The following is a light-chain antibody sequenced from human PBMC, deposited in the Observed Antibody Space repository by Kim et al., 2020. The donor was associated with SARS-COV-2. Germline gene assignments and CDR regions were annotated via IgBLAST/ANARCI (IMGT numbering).Light chain of an antibody. V-gene: IGKV1-39*01. J-gene: IGKJ4*01. Sequence: DIQMTQSPSSLAASVGDRVTIACRASQSISTYLNWYQQKAGKAPKLLIYGASTLQSGVPSRFSGSGSGTDFTLTISSLQPEDFATYYCQQSHTAPLLSFGGVTKVDIK. CDR2: GAS. CDR3: QQSHTAPLLS. CDR1: QSISTY.